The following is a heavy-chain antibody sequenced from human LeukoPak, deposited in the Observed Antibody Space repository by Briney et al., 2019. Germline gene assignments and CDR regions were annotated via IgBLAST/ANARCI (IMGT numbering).Heavy chain of an antibody. Sequence: KPGGSLRLSCAASGFTFSRYSMNWVRQAPGKGLEWVSSISSSSSYIYYADSVEGRFTISRDNAKNSLYLQMNSLRAEDTAVYYCAKNSGSQGVDYWGQGTLVTVSS. CDR3: AKNSGSQGVDY. J-gene: IGHJ4*02. CDR1: GFTFSRYS. D-gene: IGHD1-26*01. V-gene: IGHV3-21*01. CDR2: ISSSSSYI.